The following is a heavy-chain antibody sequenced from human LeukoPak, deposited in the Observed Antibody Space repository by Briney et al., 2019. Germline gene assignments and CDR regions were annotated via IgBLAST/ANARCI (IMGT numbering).Heavy chain of an antibody. CDR1: GFTFSSYG. D-gene: IGHD6-13*01. J-gene: IGHJ4*02. CDR3: AKDRIAAAGTGVFDY. Sequence: GGSLRLSCAASGFTFSSYGMHWVRQAPGKGLEWVVVIWYDGSNKYYADSVKGRFTISRDNSKNTLYLQMNSLRAEDTAVCYCAKDRIAAAGTGVFDYWGQGTLVTVSS. CDR2: IWYDGSNK. V-gene: IGHV3-33*06.